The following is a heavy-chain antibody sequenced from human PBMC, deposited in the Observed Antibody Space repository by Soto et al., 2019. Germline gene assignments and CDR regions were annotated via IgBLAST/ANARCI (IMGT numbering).Heavy chain of an antibody. J-gene: IGHJ5*02. D-gene: IGHD7-27*01. CDR1: GFIFSNYT. CDR2: IIDSGNYI. V-gene: IGHV3-23*01. CDR3: AKDPHTWGSIWFDP. Sequence: EVQLLESGGGLVQPGGSLRLSCAASGFIFSNYTMSWVRQAPGKGPEWVSSIIDSGNYIEYADSVEGRFTISRDNSKNTLYLQMNSVRAEDTARYYCAKDPHTWGSIWFDPWGQGTQVTVSS.